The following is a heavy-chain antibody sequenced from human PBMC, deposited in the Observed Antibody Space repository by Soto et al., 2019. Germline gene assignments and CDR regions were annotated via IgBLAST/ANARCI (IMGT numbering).Heavy chain of an antibody. Sequence: GGSLRLSCAASGFTFSSYSMNWVRQAPGKGLEWVSSISSSSSYIYYADSVKGRFTISRDNAKNSLYLQMNGLRAEDTAVYYCARDGSLSGFPYYGMDVWGQGTTVTVSS. D-gene: IGHD1-26*01. CDR3: ARDGSLSGFPYYGMDV. J-gene: IGHJ6*02. CDR2: ISSSSSYI. V-gene: IGHV3-21*01. CDR1: GFTFSSYS.